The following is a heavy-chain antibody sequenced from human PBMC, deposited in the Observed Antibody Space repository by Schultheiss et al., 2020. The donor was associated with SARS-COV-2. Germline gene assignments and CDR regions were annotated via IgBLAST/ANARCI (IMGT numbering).Heavy chain of an antibody. CDR3: AHSPSIDAKFYNWFDP. D-gene: IGHD2-8*01. CDR2: IYWDDDK. Sequence: SGPTLVKPTQTLTLTCTFSGFSLSTSGVGVGWIRQPPGKALEWLALIYWDDDKRYSPSLKSRLTITKDTSKNQVVLTMTNMDPVDTATYYCAHSPSIDAKFYNWFDPWGQGTLVTVSS. CDR1: GFSLSTSGVG. J-gene: IGHJ5*02. V-gene: IGHV2-5*02.